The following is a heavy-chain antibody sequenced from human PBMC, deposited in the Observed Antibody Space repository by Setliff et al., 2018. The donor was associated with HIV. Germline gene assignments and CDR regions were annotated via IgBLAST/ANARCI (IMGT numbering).Heavy chain of an antibody. D-gene: IGHD5-12*01. CDR1: GGTFSSYD. J-gene: IGHJ5*02. Sequence: GASVKVSCKASGGTFSSYDINWVRQATGQGLEWMGWMNPNSGNTGYPQKFQGRVTMTRNTSISTAYMELSSLGSEDTAVYYCARGPPSGTVSWFDTWGQGTLVTVSS. V-gene: IGHV1-8*02. CDR2: MNPNSGNT. CDR3: ARGPPSGTVSWFDT.